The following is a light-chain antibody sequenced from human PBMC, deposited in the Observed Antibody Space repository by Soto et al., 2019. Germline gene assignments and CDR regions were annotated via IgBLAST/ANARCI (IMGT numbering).Light chain of an antibody. J-gene: IGKJ5*01. CDR1: QRLLHSNGYTY. CDR2: LGS. V-gene: IGKV2-28*01. CDR3: MQALQTPPFT. Sequence: DIVMTQSPLSLPVTPGEPASISCRSSQRLLHSNGYTYLDWYLQKPGQSPQLLIYLGSNRASGVPDRFSGSGSGTDFTLKISRVEAEDVGVYYCMQALQTPPFTFGQGTRLEIK.